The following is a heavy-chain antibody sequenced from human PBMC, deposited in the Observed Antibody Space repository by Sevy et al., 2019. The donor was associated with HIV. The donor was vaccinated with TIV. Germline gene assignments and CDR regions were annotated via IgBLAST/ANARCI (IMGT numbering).Heavy chain of an antibody. J-gene: IGHJ6*02. V-gene: IGHV3-30-3*01. CDR1: GFAFSNYYA. Sequence: GGSLRLSCVASGFAFSNYYAMHWVRQAPGKGLEWVARISYDGSDKYYADSVKGRFTISRDNFKNTLFLQMNSLTTEDTAVYYCARPRANYVDHYFFYAMDVWGQGTTVTVSS. CDR3: ARPRANYVDHYFFYAMDV. D-gene: IGHD4-17*01. CDR2: ISYDGSDK.